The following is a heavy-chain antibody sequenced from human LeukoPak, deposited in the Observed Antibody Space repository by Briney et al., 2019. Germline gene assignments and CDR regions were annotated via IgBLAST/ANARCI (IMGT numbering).Heavy chain of an antibody. CDR2: IYYSGST. CDR1: GGSISSGGYS. D-gene: IGHD3-3*01. J-gene: IGHJ4*02. CDR3: ARGGGYYPFDY. V-gene: IGHV4-61*08. Sequence: SQTLSLTCAVSGGSISSGGYSWSWIRQPPGKGLEWIGYIYYSGSTNYNPSLKSRVTISVDTSKNQFSLKLSSVTAADTAVYYCARGGGYYPFDYWGQGTLVTVSS.